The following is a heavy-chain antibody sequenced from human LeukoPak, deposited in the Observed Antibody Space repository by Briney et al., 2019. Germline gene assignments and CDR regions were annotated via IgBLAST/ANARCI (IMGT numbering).Heavy chain of an antibody. Sequence: SEALSLTCAVYGGSFSGYYWSWIRHPPGKGLGWIGEINHSGNANYNPCLQSRDTISVDTSKNRFSLKLSSVTAADTAVYYCARHEAYYYGSGFENGFDPWGQGTLVTVSS. CDR1: GGSFSGYY. J-gene: IGHJ5*02. D-gene: IGHD3-10*01. CDR2: INHSGNA. V-gene: IGHV4-34*01. CDR3: ARHEAYYYGSGFENGFDP.